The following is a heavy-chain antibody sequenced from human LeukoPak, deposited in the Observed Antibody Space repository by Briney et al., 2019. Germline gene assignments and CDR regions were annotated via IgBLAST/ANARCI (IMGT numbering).Heavy chain of an antibody. CDR2: ISTTSTYI. D-gene: IGHD2-21*01. CDR3: ARELGRGVISPYFDH. CDR1: GFTFTSYS. V-gene: IGHV3-21*04. J-gene: IGHJ4*02. Sequence: GGSLRLSCAASGFTFTSYSMNWVRQAPGKGLEWVSSISTTSTYIYYADSVKGRFAVSRDNSKNTLFLQMNSLRAEDTAVYYCARELGRGVISPYFDHWGQGTLVTVSS.